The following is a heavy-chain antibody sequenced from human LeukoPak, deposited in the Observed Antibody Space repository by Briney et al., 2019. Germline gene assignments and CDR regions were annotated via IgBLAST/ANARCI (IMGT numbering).Heavy chain of an antibody. V-gene: IGHV4-61*05. CDR1: GGSLSSSSYY. CDR3: ARRDGYKTNLDY. J-gene: IGHJ4*02. D-gene: IGHD5-24*01. CDR2: IYYSGST. Sequence: SETLSLTCIVSGGSLSSSSYYWGWIRQPPGKGLEWIGYIYYSGSTNYNPSLKSRVTISVDTSKNQFSLKLSSVTAADTAVYYCARRDGYKTNLDYWGQGTLVTVSS.